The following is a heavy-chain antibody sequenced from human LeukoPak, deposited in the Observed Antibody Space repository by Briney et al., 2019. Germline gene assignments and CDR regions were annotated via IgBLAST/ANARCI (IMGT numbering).Heavy chain of an antibody. Sequence: ASVKVSCNASGGTFSSYAISWVRQAPGQGLEWMGRIIPILGIANYAQKFQGRVTITADKSTSTAYMELSSLRSEDTAVYYCAREYDSSGYPTSFDYWGQGTLVTVSS. CDR3: AREYDSSGYPTSFDY. J-gene: IGHJ4*02. CDR1: GGTFSSYA. V-gene: IGHV1-69*04. CDR2: IIPILGIA. D-gene: IGHD3-22*01.